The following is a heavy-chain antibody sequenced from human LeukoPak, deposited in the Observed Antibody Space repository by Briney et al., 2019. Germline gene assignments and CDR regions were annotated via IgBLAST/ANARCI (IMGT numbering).Heavy chain of an antibody. CDR1: GFIFSSYS. CDR2: ISSGSSTI. D-gene: IGHD5-18*01. CDR3: ATVDTGFDP. J-gene: IGHJ5*02. Sequence: GGSLRLSCAASGFIFSSYSMNWVRQAPGKGLEWVSYISSGSSTIYYADSVKGRFTISRDNAKNSLYLQMNSLRAEDTAVYYCATVDTGFDPWGQGTLVTVSS. V-gene: IGHV3-48*01.